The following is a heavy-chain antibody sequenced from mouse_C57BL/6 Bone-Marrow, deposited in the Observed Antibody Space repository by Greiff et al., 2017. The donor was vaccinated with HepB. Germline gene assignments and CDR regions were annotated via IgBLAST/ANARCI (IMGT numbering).Heavy chain of an antibody. CDR1: GYTFTSYG. V-gene: IGHV1-81*01. D-gene: IGHD3-2*02. CDR3: SRCRQLRLRDYAMDY. Sequence: QVQLQQSGAELARPGASVKLSCKASGYTFTSYGISWVKQRTGQGLEWIGEIYPRSGNTYYNEKFKGKATLTADKSSSTAYMELRSLTSEDSAVYCGSRCRQLRLRDYAMDYWGQGTSVTVSS. J-gene: IGHJ4*01. CDR2: IYPRSGNT.